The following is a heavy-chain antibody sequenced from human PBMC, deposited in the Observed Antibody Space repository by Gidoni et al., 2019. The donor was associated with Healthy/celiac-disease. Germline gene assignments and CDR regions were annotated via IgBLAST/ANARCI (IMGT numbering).Heavy chain of an antibody. CDR3: ARGSSGWPLDY. CDR2: ISSSSSYI. CDR1: VFTCSSYS. J-gene: IGHJ4*02. V-gene: IGHV3-21*01. Sequence: VQLVESGGGLVMPGGSLSLSCAASVFTCSSYSMNWVRQAPGKGLEWVSSISSSSSYIYYADSVKGRFTISRDNAKNSLYLQMNSLRAEDTAVYYCARGSSGWPLDYWGQGTLVTVSS. D-gene: IGHD6-19*01.